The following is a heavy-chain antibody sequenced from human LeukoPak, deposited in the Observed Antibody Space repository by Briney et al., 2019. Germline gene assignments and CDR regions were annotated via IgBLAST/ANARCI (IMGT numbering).Heavy chain of an antibody. V-gene: IGHV1-69*05. J-gene: IGHJ3*02. CDR1: GGTFSSYA. CDR3: AGVVQLMSVDYGDYVGGGSVDAFDI. D-gene: IGHD4-17*01. Sequence: GASVKVSCKASGGTFSSYAISWVRQAPGQGLEWMGGIIPIFGTANYAQKFQGRVTMTRNTSISTAYMELSSLRSEDTAVYYCAGVVQLMSVDYGDYVGGGSVDAFDIWGQGTMVTVSS. CDR2: IIPIFGTA.